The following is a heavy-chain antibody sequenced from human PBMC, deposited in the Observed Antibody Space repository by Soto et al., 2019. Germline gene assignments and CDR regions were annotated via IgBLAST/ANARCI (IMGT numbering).Heavy chain of an antibody. Sequence: EVQLVESGGGLVQPGRSLRLSCAASGFTFDDYAMHWVRQAPGKGLEGVSGISWNSGSIGYADSVKGRFTISRDNAKNSLYLQMNSLRAEDTALYYCAKAPPTGHFDYWGQGTLVTVSS. D-gene: IGHD4-17*01. CDR3: AKAPPTGHFDY. V-gene: IGHV3-9*01. CDR1: GFTFDDYA. CDR2: ISWNSGSI. J-gene: IGHJ4*02.